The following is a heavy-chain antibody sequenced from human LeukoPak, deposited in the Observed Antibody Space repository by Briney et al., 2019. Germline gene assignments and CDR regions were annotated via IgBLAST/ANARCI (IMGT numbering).Heavy chain of an antibody. D-gene: IGHD1-14*01. CDR1: GFTFSSYS. J-gene: IGHJ3*02. CDR3: ARDQPMDRHDAFDI. CDR2: ISYDGSNK. Sequence: GGSLRLSCAASGFTFSSYSMNWIRQAPGKGLEWVAGISYDGSNKYYADSVKGRFTISSDNSKNTLYMPMTSLRADDKAMYSCARDQPMDRHDAFDIWGQGTMVTVSS. V-gene: IGHV3-30*03.